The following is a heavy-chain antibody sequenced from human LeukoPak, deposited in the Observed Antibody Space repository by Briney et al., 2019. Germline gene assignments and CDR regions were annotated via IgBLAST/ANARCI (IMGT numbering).Heavy chain of an antibody. CDR1: GGSITNYY. D-gene: IGHD1-26*01. J-gene: IGHJ4*02. V-gene: IGHV4-4*08. Sequence: SETLSLTCTLSGGSITNYYWNWIRQPPGKGLEWIGFIYYTGSTNYNPSLKSRVTISVDTSKNQFSLKLSSVTAADTAVYYCAKDHGGSYPGGRYSDSWGQGTLVTVSS. CDR3: AKDHGGSYPGGRYSDS. CDR2: IYYTGST.